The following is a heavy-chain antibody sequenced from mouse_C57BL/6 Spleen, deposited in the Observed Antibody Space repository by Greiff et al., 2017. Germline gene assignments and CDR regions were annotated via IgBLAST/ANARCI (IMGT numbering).Heavy chain of an antibody. CDR3: ARGVAVFDY. V-gene: IGHV5-4*03. CDR2: ISDGGSYI. Sequence: EVKLVESGGGLVKPGGSLKLSCAASGFTFSSYAISWVRQTPEKRLEWVATISDGGSYIYYPDNVKGRYTISRDNAKNSLYLQMSHLKSEDTAMYYCARGVAVFDYWGQGTSLTVSS. J-gene: IGHJ2*02. CDR1: GFTFSSYA. D-gene: IGHD1-1*02.